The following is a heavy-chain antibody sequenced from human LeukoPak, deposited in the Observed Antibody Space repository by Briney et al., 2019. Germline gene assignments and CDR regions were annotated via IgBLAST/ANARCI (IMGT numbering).Heavy chain of an antibody. CDR3: ARDSSSWAYYYYYYMDV. J-gene: IGHJ6*03. CDR1: GYTFTSYY. V-gene: IGHV1-46*01. CDR2: INPSGGST. D-gene: IGHD6-13*01. Sequence: ASVKVSCKASGYTFTSYYMHWVRQAPGQGLEWMGIINPSGGSTSYAQKFQGRVTMTRDMSTSTVYMELSSLRSEDTAVYYCARDSSSWAYYYYYYMDVWGKGTTVTVSS.